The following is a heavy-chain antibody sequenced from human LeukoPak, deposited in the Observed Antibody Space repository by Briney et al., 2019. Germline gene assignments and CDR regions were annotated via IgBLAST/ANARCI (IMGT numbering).Heavy chain of an antibody. V-gene: IGHV1-46*01. J-gene: IGHJ3*02. CDR3: ARDKEIAVAGMEGGAFDI. D-gene: IGHD6-19*01. CDR2: INPGGGNT. Sequence: ASVKVSCKASGYTFTSYYMHWVRQAPGQGLEWMGIINPGGGNTSYAQKFQGRVTMTRDTSTSTVYMELSSLRSEDTAVYYCARDKEIAVAGMEGGAFDIWGQGTMVTVSS. CDR1: GYTFTSYY.